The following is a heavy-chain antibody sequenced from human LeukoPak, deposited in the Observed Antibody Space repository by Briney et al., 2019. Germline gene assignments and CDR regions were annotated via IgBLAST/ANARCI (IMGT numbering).Heavy chain of an antibody. J-gene: IGHJ6*03. CDR3: ARDSSWYYYYYYMDV. D-gene: IGHD6-13*01. CDR2: INHSGST. Sequence: SETLSLTCAVYGGSFSGHYWSWIRQPPGKGLEWIGEINHSGSTNYNPSLKSRVTISVDTSKNQFSLKLSSVTAADTAVYYCARDSSWYYYYYYMDVWGKGTTVTVSS. V-gene: IGHV4-34*01. CDR1: GGSFSGHY.